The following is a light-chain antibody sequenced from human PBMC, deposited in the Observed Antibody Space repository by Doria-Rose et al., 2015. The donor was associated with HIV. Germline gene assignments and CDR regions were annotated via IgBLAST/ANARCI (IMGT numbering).Light chain of an antibody. Sequence: DIQMTQSPSTLSASVGDGVTITCRASQRINNWLAGYQQRPGKAPTILIYKASTLESGVPSRFSGSGSGTEFTLTISSLQPEDIGTYYCQQYNAYRAFGQGTKVELK. CDR2: KAS. J-gene: IGKJ1*01. V-gene: IGKV1-5*03. CDR1: QRINNW. CDR3: QQYNAYRA.